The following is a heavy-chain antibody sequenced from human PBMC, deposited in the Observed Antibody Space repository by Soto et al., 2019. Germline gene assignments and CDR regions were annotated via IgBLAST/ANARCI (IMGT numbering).Heavy chain of an antibody. V-gene: IGHV3-23*01. CDR2: ISGSGGST. CDR3: AKDSQWLASAGLDY. D-gene: IGHD6-19*01. Sequence: EVQLLESGGGLVQPGGSLRLSCAASGFTFSSYAMRRVRQAPGRGLEWASAISGSGGSTYYADSVKGRFTISRDNSKNTLYLQMNSLRAEDTAVYYCAKDSQWLASAGLDYWGQGTLVTGSS. CDR1: GFTFSSYA. J-gene: IGHJ4*02.